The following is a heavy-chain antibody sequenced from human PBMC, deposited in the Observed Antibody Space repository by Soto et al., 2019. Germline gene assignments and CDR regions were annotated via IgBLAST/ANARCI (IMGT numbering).Heavy chain of an antibody. CDR2: ISGGGGSI. V-gene: IGHV3-23*01. CDR1: GFTFSIYA. Sequence: QTGGSLRLSCAASGFTFSIYAMSWVRQAPGKGLEWVSTISGGGGSISYADSVKGRFSISRDNSKDTLYLQMNSLRAEDTAIYYCAKPEVEMATMGALDYWGQGTLVTVSS. J-gene: IGHJ4*02. CDR3: AKPEVEMATMGALDY. D-gene: IGHD5-12*01.